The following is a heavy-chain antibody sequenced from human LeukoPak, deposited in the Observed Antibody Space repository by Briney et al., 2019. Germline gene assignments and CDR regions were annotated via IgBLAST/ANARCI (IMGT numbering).Heavy chain of an antibody. CDR3: ASKRGYSYGFDY. D-gene: IGHD5-18*01. CDR2: IIPIFGTA. Sequence: ASVKVSCKASGYTFTTYAISWVRQAPGQGLEWMGGIIPIFGTANYAQKFQGRVTITADESTSTAYMELSSLRSEDTAVYYCASKRGYSYGFDYWGQGTLVTVSS. V-gene: IGHV1-69*13. J-gene: IGHJ4*02. CDR1: GYTFTTYA.